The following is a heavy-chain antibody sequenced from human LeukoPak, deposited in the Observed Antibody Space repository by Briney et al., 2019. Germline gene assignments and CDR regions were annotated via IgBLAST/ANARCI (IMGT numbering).Heavy chain of an antibody. J-gene: IGHJ4*02. CDR2: IYHSGST. Sequence: SEALSLTCTVSGGSISSSSYYWGWIRQPPRKGLEWIGSIYHSGSTYYNPSLKSRVTISVDTANNQFSLKLTSVTAADTAVYYCARAEYYYDSSGYYPSSYFDYWGQGTLVTVSS. V-gene: IGHV4-39*07. D-gene: IGHD3-22*01. CDR1: GGSISSSSYY. CDR3: ARAEYYYDSSGYYPSSYFDY.